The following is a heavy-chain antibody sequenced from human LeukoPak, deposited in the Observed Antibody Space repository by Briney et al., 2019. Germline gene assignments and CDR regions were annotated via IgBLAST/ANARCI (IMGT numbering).Heavy chain of an antibody. J-gene: IGHJ4*02. D-gene: IGHD3-22*01. CDR3: ARVRADYYDSSGYSYSDY. V-gene: IGHV3-7*01. CDR2: IKQDGSEK. Sequence: GGSLRLSCAASGFTFSSYAMHWVRQAPGKGLEWVANIKQDGSEKYYVDSVKGRFTISRDNAKNSLYLQMNSLRAEDTAVYYCARVRADYYDSSGYSYSDYWGQGTLVTVSS. CDR1: GFTFSSYA.